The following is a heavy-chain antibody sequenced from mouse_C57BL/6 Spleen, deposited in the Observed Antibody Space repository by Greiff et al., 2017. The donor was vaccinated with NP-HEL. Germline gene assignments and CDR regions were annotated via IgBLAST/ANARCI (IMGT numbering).Heavy chain of an antibody. CDR2: IYPRDGST. V-gene: IGHV1-85*01. CDR1: GYTFTSYD. J-gene: IGHJ4*01. Sequence: QVQLQQSGPELVKPGASVKLSYKASGYTFTSYDINWVKQRPGQGLEWIGWIYPRDGSTKYNEKFKGKATLTVDTSSSTAYMELHSLTSEDSAVYFCARGSNRFDYAMDYWGQGTSVTVSS. CDR3: ARGSNRFDYAMDY.